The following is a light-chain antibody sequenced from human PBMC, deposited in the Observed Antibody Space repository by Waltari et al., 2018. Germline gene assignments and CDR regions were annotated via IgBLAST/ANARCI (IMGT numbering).Light chain of an antibody. J-gene: IGLJ1*01. Sequence: SALPPPASVSGSPGQSITISCPATSTAVGAYGFVSSYQQSPGKAPKLIIYEVSYRPSGISTRFSGSKSGNTASLTISGLQAEDEADYYCSSHTATVPHVFGTGTRVTVV. V-gene: IGLV2-14*01. CDR2: EVS. CDR3: SSHTATVPHV. CDR1: STAVGAYGF.